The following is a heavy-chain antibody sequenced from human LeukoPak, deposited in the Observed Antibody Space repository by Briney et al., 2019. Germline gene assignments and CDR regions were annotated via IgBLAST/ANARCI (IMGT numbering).Heavy chain of an antibody. CDR3: AKGPAHYISRVYFEY. J-gene: IGHJ4*02. Sequence: GGSLRLSCAASGFTFSNCGMSWVRQAPGKGLEWVSGISGSGSSTYYADSVKGRFTISRDNSRNTVYLQMNSLRAEDTAIYYCAKGPAHYISRVYFEYWGQGTLVTVSS. CDR1: GFTFSNCG. D-gene: IGHD3-16*01. V-gene: IGHV3-23*01. CDR2: ISGSGSST.